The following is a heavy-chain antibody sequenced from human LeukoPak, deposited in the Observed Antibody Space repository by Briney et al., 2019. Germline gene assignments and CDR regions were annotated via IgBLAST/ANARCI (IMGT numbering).Heavy chain of an antibody. Sequence: SETLSLTCAVYGGCFSGYYWSWIRQPPGKGLDWIGEINHSGSTNYNPSLKSRVTISVDTSKNQFSLKLSSVTAADTAVYYCARGGGRVVVIGYYYMDVWGKGTTVTVSS. J-gene: IGHJ6*03. CDR2: INHSGST. CDR1: GGCFSGYY. D-gene: IGHD3-22*01. V-gene: IGHV4-34*01. CDR3: ARGGGRVVVIGYYYMDV.